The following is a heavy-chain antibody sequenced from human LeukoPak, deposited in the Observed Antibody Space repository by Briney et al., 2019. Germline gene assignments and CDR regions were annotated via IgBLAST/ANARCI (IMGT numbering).Heavy chain of an antibody. V-gene: IGHV3-7*01. J-gene: IGHJ4*02. Sequence: RGGSLRLSCAASGFMFSSYWMSWVRQAPGTGLEWVANIKEDGSEKYYVDSVKGRFTISRDNAKNSLYLQMNSLRAEDTAVYYCAREGGDGYKAGSVDYWGQGTLVTVSS. CDR1: GFMFSSYW. CDR3: AREGGDGYKAGSVDY. CDR2: IKEDGSEK. D-gene: IGHD5-24*01.